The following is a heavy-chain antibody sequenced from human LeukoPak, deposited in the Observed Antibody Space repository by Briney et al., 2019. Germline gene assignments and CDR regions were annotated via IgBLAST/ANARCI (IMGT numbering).Heavy chain of an antibody. CDR3: ATDLPVSGYYYYGMDV. V-gene: IGHV1-18*01. CDR2: ISAYNGNT. CDR1: GYTFTSYG. Sequence: ASVKVSCKASGYTFTSYGISWVRPAPGQGLEWMGWISAYNGNTNYAQKLQGRVTMTTDTSTSTAYMELRSLRSDDTAVYYCATDLPVSGYYYYGMDVWGQGTTVTVSS. J-gene: IGHJ6*02. D-gene: IGHD3-16*02.